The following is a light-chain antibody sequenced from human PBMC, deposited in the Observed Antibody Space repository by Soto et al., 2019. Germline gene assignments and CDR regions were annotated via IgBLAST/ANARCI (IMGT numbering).Light chain of an antibody. CDR2: WAS. CDR1: QSVLYSSNNKNY. CDR3: QQYYRPWT. Sequence: DIVMTQSPDSLAVSLGERATINCKSSQSVLYSSNNKNYLAWYQQEPGQPPKLLIYWASTRESGVPDRFSGSGSGTDFTLTISSLQAEDVAVYYCQQYYRPWTFGQGTKVEIK. V-gene: IGKV4-1*01. J-gene: IGKJ1*01.